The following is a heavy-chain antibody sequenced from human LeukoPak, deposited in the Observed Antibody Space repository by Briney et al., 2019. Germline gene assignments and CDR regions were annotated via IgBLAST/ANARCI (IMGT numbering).Heavy chain of an antibody. D-gene: IGHD3-16*01. CDR3: AKNSAKKYDVY. Sequence: GGSLRLSCAASEFSVGSNYMTWVRQAPGKGLEWVSLIYSGGSTYYADSVKGRFTISRENSKNTLYPQMNSLRAENTAVYYCAKNSAKKYDVYWGQGTLVTVSS. V-gene: IGHV3-53*01. CDR2: IYSGGST. CDR1: EFSVGSNY. J-gene: IGHJ4*02.